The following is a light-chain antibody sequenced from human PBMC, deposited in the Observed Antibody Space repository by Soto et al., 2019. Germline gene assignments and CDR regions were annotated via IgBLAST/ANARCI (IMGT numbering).Light chain of an antibody. CDR1: QSISSSY. V-gene: IGKV3-20*01. J-gene: IGKJ1*01. CDR3: QQYGSSSST. CDR2: GAS. Sequence: EIVLTQSPGTLSLSPGKRATLSCRASQSISSSYLAWYQQRPGQAPRLLIYGASSRATGIPDRFSGSGSGTEFTLTISRLEPEDFAVYYCQQYGSSSSTFGQGTKVEIK.